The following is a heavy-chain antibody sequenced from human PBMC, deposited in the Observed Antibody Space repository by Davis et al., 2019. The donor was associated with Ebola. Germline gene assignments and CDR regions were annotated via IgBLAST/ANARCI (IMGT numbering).Heavy chain of an antibody. V-gene: IGHV3-21*04. CDR2: ISSSSSYI. Sequence: GESLKISCAASGFTFSSYSMNWVRQAPGKGLEWVSSISSSSSYIYYADSVKGRFTISRDNAKNSLYLQMNSLKTEDTAVYYCTTTTVTTDYWGQGTLVTVSS. D-gene: IGHD4-17*01. J-gene: IGHJ4*02. CDR1: GFTFSSYS. CDR3: TTTTVTTDY.